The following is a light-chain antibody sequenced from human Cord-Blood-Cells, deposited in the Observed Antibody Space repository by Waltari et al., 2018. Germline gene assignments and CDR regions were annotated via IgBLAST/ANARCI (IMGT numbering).Light chain of an antibody. CDR1: KGIGSW. V-gene: IGKV1D-12*01. CDR2: AAS. Sequence: DIQMTQSPSSVSASVGDRVTITCRASKGIGSWLACYQQKPGKAPKRLIYAASSLQSGVPSRFSGSGSGTEFTLTISSLQPEDFATYYCQQANSCPPTFGGGTKVEIK. J-gene: IGKJ4*01. CDR3: QQANSCPPT.